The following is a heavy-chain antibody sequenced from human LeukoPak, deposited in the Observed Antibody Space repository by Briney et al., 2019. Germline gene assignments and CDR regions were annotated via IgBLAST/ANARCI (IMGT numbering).Heavy chain of an antibody. D-gene: IGHD6-6*01. V-gene: IGHV1-69*05. J-gene: IGHJ5*02. CDR2: IIPIFGTA. Sequence: SVKVSCKASGGTFSSSAISWVRQAPGQGLELMGGIIPIFGTANYAQKFQGRVTITTDESTSTAYMELSSLRSEDTAVYYCARMYRSSSGNWFDPWGQGTLVTVSS. CDR1: GGTFSSSA. CDR3: ARMYRSSSGNWFDP.